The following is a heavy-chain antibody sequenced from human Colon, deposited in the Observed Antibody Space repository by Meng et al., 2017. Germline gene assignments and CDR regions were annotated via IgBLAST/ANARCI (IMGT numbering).Heavy chain of an antibody. CDR2: IYSGGST. CDR3: ARSLLRCHFDY. Sequence: GESLKISCAASGFTVSSNYMSWVRQAPGKGLEWVSVIYSGGSTYYADSVKGRFTISRDNSKNTLYLQMNSLRAEDTAVYYCARSLLRCHFDYWGQGNLVTVSS. D-gene: IGHD4-17*01. V-gene: IGHV3-53*01. J-gene: IGHJ4*02. CDR1: GFTVSSNY.